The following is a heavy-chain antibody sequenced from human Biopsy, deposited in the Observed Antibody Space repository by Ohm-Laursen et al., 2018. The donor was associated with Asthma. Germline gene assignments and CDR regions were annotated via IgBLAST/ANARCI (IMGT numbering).Heavy chain of an antibody. J-gene: IGHJ4*02. CDR3: ARGWNCGGDCYSLDS. CDR1: GDSIDSGDYS. D-gene: IGHD2-21*02. V-gene: IGHV4-30-2*06. CDR2: IYRNGDT. Sequence: SQTLSLTCAVSGDSIDSGDYSRTWIRQSPGVGLEWIGYIYRNGDTYYNPTLKNRVTISIDRSKNQFSLRLRSVTAADTAVYYCARGWNCGGDCYSLDSWGQGTLVTVSS.